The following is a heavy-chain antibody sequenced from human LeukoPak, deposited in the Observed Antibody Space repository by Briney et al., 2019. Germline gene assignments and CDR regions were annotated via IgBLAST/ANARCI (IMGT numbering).Heavy chain of an antibody. CDR2: IYYSGNT. D-gene: IGHD3/OR15-3a*01. V-gene: IGHV4-39*01. Sequence: SETLSLTCTVSGGSIGSSSYYWGWIRQPPGKGLEWIGSIYYSGNTYYNASLKSQVSISIDTSKNQFSLRLTSVTAADTAVYYCARQTGSGLFILPGGQGTLVTVSS. CDR1: GGSIGSSSYY. J-gene: IGHJ4*02. CDR3: ARQTGSGLFILP.